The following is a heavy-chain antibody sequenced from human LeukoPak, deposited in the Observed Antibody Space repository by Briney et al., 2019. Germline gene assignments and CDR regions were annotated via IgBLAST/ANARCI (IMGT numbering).Heavy chain of an antibody. CDR2: IYYSGST. CDR3: ARDLRPPSSWPRGENWFDP. CDR1: GGSISSYY. D-gene: IGHD6-13*01. Sequence: SETLSLTCTVSGGSISSYYWSWIRLPPGKGLEWIGYIYYSGSTNYNPSLKSRVTISVDTSKNQFSLKLSSVTAADTAVYYCARDLRPPSSWPRGENWFDPWGQGTLVTVSS. J-gene: IGHJ5*02. V-gene: IGHV4-59*01.